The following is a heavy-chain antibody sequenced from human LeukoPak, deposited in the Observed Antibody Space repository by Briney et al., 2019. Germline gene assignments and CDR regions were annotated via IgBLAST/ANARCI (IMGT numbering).Heavy chain of an antibody. V-gene: IGHV3-23*01. CDR2: LSGSSTRT. J-gene: IGHJ4*02. Sequence: PGGSLRLSCAVSGFTFSAHAMSWVRQAPGKGLEWVPALSGSSTRTYYGDSVKGRFTISRDNSKNTLYLQMNSLRAEDTAVYYCAKERYDSSGYYLDYWGQGTLVTVSS. CDR3: AKERYDSSGYYLDY. D-gene: IGHD3-22*01. CDR1: GFTFSAHA.